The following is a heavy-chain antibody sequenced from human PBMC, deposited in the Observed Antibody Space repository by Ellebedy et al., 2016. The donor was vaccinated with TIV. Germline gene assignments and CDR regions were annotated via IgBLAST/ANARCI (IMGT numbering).Heavy chain of an antibody. CDR2: ISYVGNNE. CDR1: GFTFNSYG. D-gene: IGHD3-3*01. J-gene: IGHJ2*01. CDR3: ARPRGITIFERILYFDL. Sequence: PGGSLRLSCAASGFTFNSYGMHWVRQAPGKGLEWVAVISYVGNNEDYADSVKGRFTTYRDNSQNTLFLQMDRLRVEDTAVYYCARPRGITIFERILYFDLWGRGTLVTVSS. V-gene: IGHV3-30*03.